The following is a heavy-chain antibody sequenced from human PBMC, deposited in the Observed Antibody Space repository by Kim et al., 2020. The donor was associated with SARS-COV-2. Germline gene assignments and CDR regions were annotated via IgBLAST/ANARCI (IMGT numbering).Heavy chain of an antibody. Sequence: RKSRFTISVDTSKNQFSLKRSSVTAADTAVYYCARGGRGDTVLIHEAFDIWGQGTMVTVSS. J-gene: IGHJ3*02. D-gene: IGHD4-17*01. V-gene: IGHV4-39*01. CDR3: ARGGRGDTVLIHEAFDI.